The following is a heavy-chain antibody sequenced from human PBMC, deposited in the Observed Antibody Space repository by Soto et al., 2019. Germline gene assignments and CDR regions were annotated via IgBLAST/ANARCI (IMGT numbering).Heavy chain of an antibody. CDR3: ARDQSSSWYVY. V-gene: IGHV3-7*03. J-gene: IGHJ4*02. CDR2: IKQDGSEK. D-gene: IGHD6-13*01. CDR1: GFTFSSYW. Sequence: GWSLRLSCAASGFTFSSYWMSWVRQAPGKGLEWVANIKQDGSEKYYVDSVKGRFTISRDNAKNSLYLQMNSLRAEDTAVYYCARDQSSSWYVYWGQGTLVTVSS.